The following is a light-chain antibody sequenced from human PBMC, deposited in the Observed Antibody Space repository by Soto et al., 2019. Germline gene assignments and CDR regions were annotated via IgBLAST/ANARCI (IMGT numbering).Light chain of an antibody. V-gene: IGKV3-20*01. J-gene: IGKJ1*01. CDR3: QQYGSTPGT. CDR2: GAS. Sequence: EIVMTQSPATLSVSPGERATLSCRASQSVSSNLAWYQQKPGQAPRLLIYGASTRATGIPDRISGSGSGTDFTLTISRLVPEDFAVYYCQQYGSTPGTFGQGTKVEIK. CDR1: QSVSSN.